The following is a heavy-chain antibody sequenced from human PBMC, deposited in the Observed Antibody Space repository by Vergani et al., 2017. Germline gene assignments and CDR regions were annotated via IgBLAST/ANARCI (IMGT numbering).Heavy chain of an antibody. Sequence: QVQLQQWGAGLLKPSETLSLTCAVYGGSFSGYYWSWIRQPPGKGLEWIGEINHSGSTNYNPSLKSRVTISVDTSKNQFSLKLSSVTAADTAVYYCARGGKAYAFGMGGEGRMVTVSS. J-gene: IGHJ3*02. V-gene: IGHV4-34*01. CDR3: ARGGKAYAFGM. CDR1: GGSFSGYY. CDR2: INHSGST.